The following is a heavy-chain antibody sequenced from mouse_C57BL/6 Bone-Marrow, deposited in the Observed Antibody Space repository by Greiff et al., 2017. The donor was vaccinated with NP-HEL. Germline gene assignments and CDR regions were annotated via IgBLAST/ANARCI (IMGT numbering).Heavy chain of an antibody. V-gene: IGHV1-64*01. CDR3: ARFGGYAMDY. CDR2: IHPNSGST. D-gene: IGHD3-1*01. Sequence: QVQLQQPGAELVKPGASVKLSCKASGYTFTSYWMHWVKQRPGQGLEWIGMIHPNSGSTNYNEKFKSKATLTVDISSSTAYMQLSSLTSEDSAVYYCARFGGYAMDYWGQGTSVTVSS. J-gene: IGHJ4*01. CDR1: GYTFTSYW.